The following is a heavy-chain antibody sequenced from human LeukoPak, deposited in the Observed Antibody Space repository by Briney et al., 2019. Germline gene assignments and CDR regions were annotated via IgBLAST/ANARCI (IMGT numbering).Heavy chain of an antibody. J-gene: IGHJ4*02. CDR1: GYTFTSYG. Sequence: GASVKVSCKASGYTFTSYGISWVRQAPGQGLEWMGWISAYNGNTNYAQKFQGRVTITADESTSTAYMELSSLRSEDTAVYYCARDNIGSTPFGDYWGQGTLVTVSS. CDR3: ARDNIGSTPFGDY. D-gene: IGHD3-3*01. V-gene: IGHV1-18*01. CDR2: ISAYNGNT.